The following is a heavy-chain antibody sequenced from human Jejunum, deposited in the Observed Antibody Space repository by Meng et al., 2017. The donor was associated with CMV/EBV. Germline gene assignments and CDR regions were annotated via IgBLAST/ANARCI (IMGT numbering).Heavy chain of an antibody. V-gene: IGHV3-48*03. J-gene: IGHJ4*02. D-gene: IGHD3-3*01. CDR3: ARGDYDFWGGY. CDR1: FSTYD. Sequence: FSTYDMNWVRQAPGKGLEWISSISSSGDPIYYADSVKGRFTISRDNAKNSLYLQMNSLRAEDTAVYYCARGDYDFWGGYWGQGTRVTVSS. CDR2: ISSSGDPI.